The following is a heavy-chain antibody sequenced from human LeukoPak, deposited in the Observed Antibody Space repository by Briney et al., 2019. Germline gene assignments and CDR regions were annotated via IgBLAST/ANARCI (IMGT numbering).Heavy chain of an antibody. J-gene: IGHJ5*02. D-gene: IGHD2/OR15-2a*01. CDR3: ARWSSTHRGWFDP. CDR2: IIPIFGTA. V-gene: IGHV1-69*01. Sequence: SVKVSCKASGGTFSSYAISWVRQAPGQGLEWMGGIIPIFGTANYAQKFQGRVTITADESTSTAYMEPSSLRSEDTAVYYCARWSSTHRGWFDPWGQGTLVTVSS. CDR1: GGTFSSYA.